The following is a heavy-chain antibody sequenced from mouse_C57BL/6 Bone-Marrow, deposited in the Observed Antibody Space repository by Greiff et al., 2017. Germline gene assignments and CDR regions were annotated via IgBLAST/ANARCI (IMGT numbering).Heavy chain of an antibody. CDR2: INPNTGGT. Sequence: EVQLQQSGPELVKPGASVKISCKASGYTFTDYYMNWVKQSHGKSLEWLGDINPNTGGTSYNQKVKGKATLTVDKSSSTAYMELRSLTSEDSAVYYCARNGYYFYYAMDYWGQGTSVTVSS. V-gene: IGHV1-26*01. D-gene: IGHD2-3*01. CDR1: GYTFTDYY. J-gene: IGHJ4*01. CDR3: ARNGYYFYYAMDY.